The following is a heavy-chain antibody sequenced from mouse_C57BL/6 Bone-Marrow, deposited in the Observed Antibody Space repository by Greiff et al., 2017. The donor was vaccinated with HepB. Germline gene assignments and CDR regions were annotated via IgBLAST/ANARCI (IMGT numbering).Heavy chain of an antibody. V-gene: IGHV5-4*02. CDR1: GFTFSDYY. Sequence: EVKLVESGGGLVKPGGSLKLSCAASGFTFSDYYMYWVRQTPEKRLEWVATISDGGSYTYYPDSVKGRFTISRDNAKNNLYLQMSSLKSEDTAMYYCARAGGYPQAWFAYWGQGTLVTVSA. CDR3: ARAGGYPQAWFAY. CDR2: ISDGGSYT. J-gene: IGHJ3*01.